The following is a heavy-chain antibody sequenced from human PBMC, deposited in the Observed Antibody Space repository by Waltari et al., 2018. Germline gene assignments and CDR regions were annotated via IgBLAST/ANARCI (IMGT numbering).Heavy chain of an antibody. J-gene: IGHJ4*02. V-gene: IGHV3-74*01. CDR1: GFTFNTFW. Sequence: EVQLMESGGDLVQPGGSLRLSCVVSGFTFNTFWMNWVRQAPGKGLVWVSRINNEGTYTTYADSVKGRFTISRDNTKNTLYLQMNSLRVEDTAVYYCGGGGLDGAAYWGQGTLVNVSS. D-gene: IGHD3-16*01. CDR2: INNEGTYT. CDR3: GGGGLDGAAY.